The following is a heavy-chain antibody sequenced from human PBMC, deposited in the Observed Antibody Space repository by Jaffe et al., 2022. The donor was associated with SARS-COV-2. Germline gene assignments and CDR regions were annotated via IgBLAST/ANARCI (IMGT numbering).Heavy chain of an antibody. D-gene: IGHD3-22*01. CDR2: ISYDGSDE. CDR1: AFTFSSYA. J-gene: IGHJ3*02. Sequence: QVQLVESGGGVVLPGRSLRLSCAASAFTFSSYAMHWVRQAPGKGLEWVALISYDGSDEYYADSVKGRFTISRDNSENTLYLQMNSLRAEDTAVYYCAKDYDSTAFDGFHIWGQGTMVTVSS. V-gene: IGHV3-30*18. CDR3: AKDYDSTAFDGFHI.